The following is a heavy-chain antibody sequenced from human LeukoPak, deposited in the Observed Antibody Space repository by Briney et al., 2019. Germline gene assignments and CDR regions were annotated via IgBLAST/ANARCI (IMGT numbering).Heavy chain of an antibody. CDR2: ISYSGST. CDR3: PSYYASGSYFDY. D-gene: IGHD3-10*01. CDR1: GGSISSSTYY. J-gene: IGHJ4*02. Sequence: PSETLSLTCTVSGGSISSSTYYWGWIRQPPGKGLEWIGSISYSGSTYYNPSLESRVTISVDTSKNHFSLNLTSVTAADTAEYYCPSYYASGSYFDYWGQGILVTVSS. V-gene: IGHV4-39*02.